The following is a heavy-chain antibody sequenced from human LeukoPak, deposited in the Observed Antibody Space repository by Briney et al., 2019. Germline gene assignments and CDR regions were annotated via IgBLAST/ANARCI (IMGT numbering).Heavy chain of an antibody. CDR2: IYYSGST. Sequence: SETLSLTCTVSGGSISSYYWSWIRQPPGKGLEWIGYIYYSGSTNYNPSLKSRVTISVDTSKDQFSLKLSSVTAADTAVYYCARSKLLWFGELQHDAFDIWGQGTMVTVSS. CDR3: ARSKLLWFGELQHDAFDI. J-gene: IGHJ3*02. V-gene: IGHV4-59*08. D-gene: IGHD3-10*01. CDR1: GGSISSYY.